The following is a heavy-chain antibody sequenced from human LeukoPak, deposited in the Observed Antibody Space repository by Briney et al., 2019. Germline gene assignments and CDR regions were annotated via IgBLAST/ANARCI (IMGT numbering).Heavy chain of an antibody. Sequence: ASVKVSCKASGYTFTSYDINWVRQATGQGLEWMGWMNPNSGNTGYAQKFQGRFAMTRNTSISTAYMELSSLRSEDTAVYYCARGIAAPDFDYWGQGTLVTVSS. CDR3: ARGIAAPDFDY. CDR1: GYTFTSYD. J-gene: IGHJ4*02. V-gene: IGHV1-8*01. CDR2: MNPNSGNT. D-gene: IGHD6-13*01.